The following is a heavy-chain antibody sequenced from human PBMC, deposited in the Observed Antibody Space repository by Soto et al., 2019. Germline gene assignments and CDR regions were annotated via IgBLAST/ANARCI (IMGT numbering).Heavy chain of an antibody. Sequence: EVQLLESGGGLVHPGGSLRLSCATSGFSFSSYAMTWLRQAPRKGLEWVSTIIPTGGSTYYADSVTCRLTISRDDSKNSLYLHMDSLRAEDTATYCCAKDLLQWLSGSRPFDYWGQVTLITVSS. D-gene: IGHD6-19*01. CDR3: AKDLLQWLSGSRPFDY. J-gene: IGHJ4*02. CDR1: GFSFSSYA. CDR2: IIPTGGST. V-gene: IGHV3-23*01.